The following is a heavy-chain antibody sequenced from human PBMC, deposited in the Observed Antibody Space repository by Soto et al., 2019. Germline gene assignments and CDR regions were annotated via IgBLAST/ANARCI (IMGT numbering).Heavy chain of an antibody. CDR1: GFTFSSYA. D-gene: IGHD6-13*01. V-gene: IGHV3-23*01. Sequence: GGSLRLSCAASGFTFSSYAMSWVRQAPGKWLEWVSAISGSGGSTYYADSVKGRFTISRDNAKNSLYLQMNSLRAEDTAVYYCARDRPPGYSSSWYGNGMDVWGQGXTVTVYS. J-gene: IGHJ6*02. CDR3: ARDRPPGYSSSWYGNGMDV. CDR2: ISGSGGST.